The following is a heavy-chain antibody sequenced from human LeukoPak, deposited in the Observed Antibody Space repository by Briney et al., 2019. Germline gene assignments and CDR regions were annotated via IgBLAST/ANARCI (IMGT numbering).Heavy chain of an antibody. CDR3: ARDPGFYDSSGYYYRSSFDY. D-gene: IGHD3-22*01. CDR1: GYTFTSYD. Sequence: AASVKVSCKASGYTFTSYDINWVRQATGQELEWMGWMNPHSDNTAYAQKFQGRVTMTKNTSISTAYMELSRLRSDDTAVYYCARDPGFYDSSGYYYRSSFDYWGQGTLVTVSS. CDR2: MNPHSDNT. J-gene: IGHJ4*02. V-gene: IGHV1-8*01.